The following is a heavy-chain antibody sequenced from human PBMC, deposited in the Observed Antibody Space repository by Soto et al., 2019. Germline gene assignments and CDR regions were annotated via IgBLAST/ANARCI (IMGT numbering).Heavy chain of an antibody. V-gene: IGHV4-31*03. CDR1: GGSISSGGYY. Sequence: SETLSLTCTVSGGSISSGGYYWSWIRQHPGKGLEWIGYIYYSGSTYYNPSLKSRVTISVDTSKNQFSLKLSSVTAADTAVYYCARDGYSGYDPPDYWGQGTLVTVSS. CDR3: ARDGYSGYDPPDY. CDR2: IYYSGST. J-gene: IGHJ4*02. D-gene: IGHD5-12*01.